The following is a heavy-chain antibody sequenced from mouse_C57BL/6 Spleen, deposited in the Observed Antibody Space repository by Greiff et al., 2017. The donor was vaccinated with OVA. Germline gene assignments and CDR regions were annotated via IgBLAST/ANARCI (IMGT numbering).Heavy chain of an antibody. CDR3: TTYRYGSSSAWFAY. J-gene: IGHJ3*01. CDR2: IDPENGDT. Sequence: VQLQQSGAELVRPGASVKLSCTASGFNIKDDYMHWVKQRPEQGLEWIGWIDPENGDTEYASKFQGKATITADTSSNTAYLQLSSLTSEDTAVYYCTTYRYGSSSAWFAYWGQGTLVTVSA. V-gene: IGHV14-4*01. D-gene: IGHD1-1*01. CDR1: GFNIKDDY.